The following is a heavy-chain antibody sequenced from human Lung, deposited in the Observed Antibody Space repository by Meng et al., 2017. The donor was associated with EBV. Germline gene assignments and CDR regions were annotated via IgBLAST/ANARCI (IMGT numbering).Heavy chain of an antibody. CDR2: TYYRSKWYN. Sequence: VQLHKSGPGVVKPLPTPSLTCVISGDSVSSSSAAWTWIRPSPSRGLEWLGRTYYRSKWYNGYAVSVKSRITINPDTSKNQFSLQLNSVTPEDTAMYYCARSGSSGWIDYWGQGTLVTVSS. V-gene: IGHV6-1*01. D-gene: IGHD6-19*01. J-gene: IGHJ4*02. CDR1: GDSVSSSSAA. CDR3: ARSGSSGWIDY.